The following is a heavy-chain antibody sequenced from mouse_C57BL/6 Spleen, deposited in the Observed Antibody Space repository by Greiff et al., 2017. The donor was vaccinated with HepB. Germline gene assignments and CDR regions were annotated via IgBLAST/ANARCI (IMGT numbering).Heavy chain of an antibody. D-gene: IGHD2-4*01. Sequence: VQLQQPGAELVKPGASVKLSCKASGYTFTSYWMQWVKQRPGQGLEWIGEIDPSDSYTNYNQKFKGKATLTVDTSSSTAYMQLSSLTSEDSAVYYCARGEDYDGFAYWGQGTLVTGSA. J-gene: IGHJ3*01. V-gene: IGHV1-50*01. CDR2: IDPSDSYT. CDR3: ARGEDYDGFAY. CDR1: GYTFTSYW.